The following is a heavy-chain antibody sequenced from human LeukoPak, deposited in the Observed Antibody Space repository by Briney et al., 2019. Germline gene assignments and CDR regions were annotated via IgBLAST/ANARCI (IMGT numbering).Heavy chain of an antibody. CDR2: IDHTGTT. CDR1: DDSITIYY. Sequence: SETLSLTCSVSDDSITIYYWTWIRQPPGKGLEWIGYIDHTGTTNYNPSLKSRVTMSVDTSKNQFSLKLNSVTAADTAVYYCAREGPRREFGKLIVGFRGWLDPWGQGTLVTVSS. V-gene: IGHV4-59*12. CDR3: AREGPRREFGKLIVGFRGWLDP. D-gene: IGHD3-16*02. J-gene: IGHJ5*02.